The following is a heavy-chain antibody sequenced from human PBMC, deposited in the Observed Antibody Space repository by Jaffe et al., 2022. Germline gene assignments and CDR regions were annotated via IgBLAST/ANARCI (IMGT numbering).Heavy chain of an antibody. J-gene: IGHJ4*02. D-gene: IGHD4-17*01. CDR2: IRYDGSNK. CDR3: AKDQTTVLSSDY. Sequence: QVQLVESGGGVVQPGGSLRLSCAASGFTFSSYGMHWVRQAPGKGLEWVAFIRYDGSNKYYADSVKGRFTISRDNSKNTLYLQMNSLRAEDTAVYYCAKDQTTVLSSDYWGQGTLVTVSS. V-gene: IGHV3-30*02. CDR1: GFTFSSYG.